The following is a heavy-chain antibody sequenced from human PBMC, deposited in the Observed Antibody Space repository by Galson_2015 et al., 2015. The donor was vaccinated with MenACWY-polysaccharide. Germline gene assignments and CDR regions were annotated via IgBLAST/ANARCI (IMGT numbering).Heavy chain of an antibody. V-gene: IGHV3-23*01. J-gene: IGHJ4*02. Sequence: SLRLSCAASGFTFSAYTMSWIRQAPGKGLEWVTVISIDGRNTYYADPVKGRFTISRDNSKNTLLLQMNGLTAEDTAVYYCVKAHETSGWNRGPGYWGQGTLVTVSS. CDR2: ISIDGRNT. D-gene: IGHD6-19*01. CDR1: GFTFSAYT. CDR3: VKAHETSGWNRGPGY.